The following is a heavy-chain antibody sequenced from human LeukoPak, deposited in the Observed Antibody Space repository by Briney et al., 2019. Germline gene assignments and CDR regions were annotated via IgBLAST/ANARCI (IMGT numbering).Heavy chain of an antibody. CDR3: ARGGDYYDSRPYYYMDV. CDR2: ILPIFGTA. V-gene: IGHV1-69*05. Sequence: SVKVSCKASGGTFSSYAISWVRQPPAPGLEWMGGILPIFGTANYAQQFQSRVTITTDESTSTDYMELRSLRSEDTAVYYCARGGDYYDSRPYYYMDVWGKGTTVTVSS. D-gene: IGHD3-22*01. J-gene: IGHJ6*03. CDR1: GGTFSSYA.